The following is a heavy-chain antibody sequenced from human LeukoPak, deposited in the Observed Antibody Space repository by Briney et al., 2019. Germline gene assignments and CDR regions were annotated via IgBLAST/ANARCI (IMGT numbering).Heavy chain of an antibody. CDR3: TRQTYYYDSSGYSYFDY. J-gene: IGHJ4*02. Sequence: GGSLRLSCAASGFTFSRYGMHWVRQAPGKGLEWVSGLSGSGGNTYYADSVKGRFTISRDSAKNTLYLQMNSLRAEDTAVYYCTRQTYYYDSSGYSYFDYWGQGTLVTVSS. D-gene: IGHD3-22*01. CDR1: GFTFSRYG. CDR2: LSGSGGNT. V-gene: IGHV3-23*01.